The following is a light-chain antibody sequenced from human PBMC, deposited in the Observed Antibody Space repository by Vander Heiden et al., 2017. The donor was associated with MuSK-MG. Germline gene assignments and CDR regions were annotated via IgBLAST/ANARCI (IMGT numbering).Light chain of an antibody. CDR2: GNT. CDR3: QSYDSSLSGSL. J-gene: IGLJ2*01. CDR1: SSNIGSGYD. V-gene: IGLV1-40*01. Sequence: QSVLTQPPSLSGAPGQRVTISCAGRSSNIGSGYDVHWYQQLPGAAPKLLIYGNTIRPSGVPDRFSGSKSGTSASLAITGLQAEDEADYYCQSYDSSLSGSLFGGGTKLTVL.